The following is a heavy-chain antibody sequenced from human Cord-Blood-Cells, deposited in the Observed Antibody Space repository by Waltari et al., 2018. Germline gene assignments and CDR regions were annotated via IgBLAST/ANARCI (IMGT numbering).Heavy chain of an antibody. Sequence: EVQLVQSGAEVKKPGESLKISCKGSGYSFTSYWIGWVRQMPGKGLEWMGIIYPGDSDTRYSPSFQGQVTISADKSISTAYLQWSSLKASDTAMYYCARWAPLNYYYYGMDVWGQGTTVTVSS. J-gene: IGHJ6*02. CDR2: IYPGDSDT. CDR1: GYSFTSYW. CDR3: ARWAPLNYYYYGMDV. V-gene: IGHV5-51*01.